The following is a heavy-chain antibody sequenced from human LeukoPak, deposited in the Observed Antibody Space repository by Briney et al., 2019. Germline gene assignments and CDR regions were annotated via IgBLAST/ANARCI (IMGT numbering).Heavy chain of an antibody. V-gene: IGHV4-59*01. CDR2: IYYSGST. D-gene: IGHD3-10*01. J-gene: IGHJ6*02. Sequence: SETLSLTCTVSGGSINSYYWTWIRQPPGKGLEWIGYIYYSGSTHYNPSLNSRVSISLDTSKNQFSLKLSSVTAADTAVYYCAKTSRHFYGSGSNLTPWPADMDVWGQGTTVTVSS. CDR1: GGSINSYY. CDR3: AKTSRHFYGSGSNLTPWPADMDV.